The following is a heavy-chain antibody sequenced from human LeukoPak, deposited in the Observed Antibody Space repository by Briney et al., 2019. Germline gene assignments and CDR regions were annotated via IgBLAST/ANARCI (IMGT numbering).Heavy chain of an antibody. CDR2: ISWDGGST. Sequence: GGSLRLSCAASVFTFDDYAMHWVRQAPGKGLEWVSLISWDGGSTYYADSVKGRFTISRDNSKNSLYLQMNSLRAEDTALYYCAKDGGRYGSGSYIGYYYYYMDVWGKGTTVTVSS. J-gene: IGHJ6*03. CDR3: AKDGGRYGSGSYIGYYYYYMDV. V-gene: IGHV3-43D*03. D-gene: IGHD3-10*01. CDR1: VFTFDDYA.